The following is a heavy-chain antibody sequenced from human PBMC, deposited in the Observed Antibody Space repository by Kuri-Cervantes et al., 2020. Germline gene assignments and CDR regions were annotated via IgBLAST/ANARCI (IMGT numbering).Heavy chain of an antibody. D-gene: IGHD3-16*01. V-gene: IGHV1-69*13. J-gene: IGHJ4*02. CDR1: GGTFSSYA. CDR2: IIPIFGTA. CDR3: ARAPEGDHDYVWGSPLYYY. Sequence: SVKVSCKASGGTFSSYAISWVRQAPGQGLEWMGGIIPIFGTANYAQKFQGRVTITADESTSTAYMELSSLRSEDTAVYYCARAPEGDHDYVWGSPLYYYWGQGTLVTVSS.